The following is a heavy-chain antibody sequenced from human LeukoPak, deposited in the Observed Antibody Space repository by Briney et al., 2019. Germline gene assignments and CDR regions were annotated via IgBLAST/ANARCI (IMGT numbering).Heavy chain of an antibody. CDR1: GYTFNTYG. V-gene: IGHV1-18*01. CDR2: ISPYNGKT. D-gene: IGHD6-13*01. CDR3: ARDLGIGAAGTSWFDA. Sequence: ASVKVSCKASGYTFNTYGITWVRQARGQGLEWMGWISPYNGKTKYAQKVQGRVTMTTDTSTSTVYMELRSLRSDDTAVYHCARDLGIGAAGTSWFDAWGQGTLVTVSS. J-gene: IGHJ5*02.